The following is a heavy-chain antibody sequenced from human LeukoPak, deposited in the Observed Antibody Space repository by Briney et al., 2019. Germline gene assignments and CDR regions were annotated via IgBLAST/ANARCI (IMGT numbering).Heavy chain of an antibody. V-gene: IGHV3-48*04. CDR1: GFTFSSYS. CDR3: AKDRGRGYSYGSAFDY. Sequence: GGSLRLSCAASGFTFSSYSMNWVRQAPGKGLEWVSYITSSGSTIYYADSVKGRFTISRDNAKNSLYLQMNSLRAEDTAVYYCAKDRGRGYSYGSAFDYWGQGTLVTVSS. CDR2: ITSSGSTI. J-gene: IGHJ4*02. D-gene: IGHD5-18*01.